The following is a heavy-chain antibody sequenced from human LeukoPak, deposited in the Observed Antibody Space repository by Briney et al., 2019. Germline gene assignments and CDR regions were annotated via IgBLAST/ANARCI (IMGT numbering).Heavy chain of an antibody. Sequence: GGSLRLSCAASGFTFSSYSMNWVRQAPGKGLEWVSYISSSSSTIYYADSVKGRFTISRDNTRNTVYLQMNSLTAEDTAVYYCARGMFGGYCTDYWGQGTLVTVSS. D-gene: IGHD3-3*01. CDR3: ARGMFGGYCTDY. CDR1: GFTFSSYS. CDR2: ISSSSSTI. J-gene: IGHJ4*02. V-gene: IGHV3-48*04.